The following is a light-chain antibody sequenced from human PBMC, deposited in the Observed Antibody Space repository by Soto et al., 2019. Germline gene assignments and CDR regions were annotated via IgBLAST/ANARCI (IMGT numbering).Light chain of an antibody. CDR1: QSVSSY. CDR3: QHYSTSRGA. V-gene: IGKV3-11*01. CDR2: DAS. Sequence: EIVLTQSPATLSLSPGERATLSCRASQSVSSYLAWYQQKPGQAPRLLIYDASNRATDIPARFSGSGSGTDFTLTISSLEPEDSAVYYCQHYSTSRGAFGQGTKVDIK. J-gene: IGKJ1*01.